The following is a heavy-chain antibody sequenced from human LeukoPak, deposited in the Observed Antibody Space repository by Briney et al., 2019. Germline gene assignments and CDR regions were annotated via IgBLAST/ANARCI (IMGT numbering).Heavy chain of an antibody. V-gene: IGHV1-18*04. CDR1: GYNFISSG. D-gene: IGHD3-22*01. CDR2: ISPYNGNT. Sequence: ASVKVSCKASGYNFISSGVTWVRQAPGQGLEWMGWISPYNGNTNFAQKLQGRVTMTTDTSTSTAYMELRSLRSDDTAVYYCARGSSGYYDGDYWGQGTLVTVSS. J-gene: IGHJ4*02. CDR3: ARGSSGYYDGDY.